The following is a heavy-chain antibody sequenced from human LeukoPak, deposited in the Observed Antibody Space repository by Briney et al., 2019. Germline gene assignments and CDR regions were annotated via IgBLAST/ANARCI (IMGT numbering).Heavy chain of an antibody. CDR1: GFNFSSFD. CDR2: ITYDGSDK. CDR3: AKNRWRTVRGVLDY. D-gene: IGHD3-10*02. J-gene: IGHJ4*02. Sequence: GRSLRLSCAASGFNFSSFDMHWVRRAPGKGLEWVAVITYDGSDKYFVNSVKGRFTISRDNSKNTLYLQMDSLRAEDTAVYYCAKNRWRTVRGVLDYWGLGTLVTVSS. V-gene: IGHV3-30*18.